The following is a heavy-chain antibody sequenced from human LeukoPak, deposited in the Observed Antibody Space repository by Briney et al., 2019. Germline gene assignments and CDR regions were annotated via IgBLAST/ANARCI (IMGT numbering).Heavy chain of an antibody. CDR2: IYYSGST. CDR3: ARGPYKYDGSGAFDI. V-gene: IGHV4-39*07. D-gene: IGHD3-22*01. J-gene: IGHJ3*02. CDR1: GGSISSSNFY. Sequence: SETLSLTCTVSGGSISSSNFYWGWIRQPPGKGLEWIGSIYYSGSTYYNPSLKSRVTISVDTSKNQFSLKLTSVTAADTAVYYCARGPYKYDGSGAFDIWGQGTKVTVSS.